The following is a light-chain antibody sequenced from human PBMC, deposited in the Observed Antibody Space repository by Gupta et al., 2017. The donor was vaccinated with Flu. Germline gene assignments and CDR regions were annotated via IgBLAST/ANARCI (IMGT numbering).Light chain of an antibody. Sequence: ASFRQASSGASGTSPSLASNNVGTYLHWYQQKPGKAPRLLISLVSPRERGVPDRFSGSGSGTDFTLNISRLQPEDFGTYFCLQGANSPWAFGQGTKVEIK. CDR1: NNVGTY. V-gene: IGKV1-39*01. CDR2: LVS. CDR3: LQGANSPWA. J-gene: IGKJ1*01.